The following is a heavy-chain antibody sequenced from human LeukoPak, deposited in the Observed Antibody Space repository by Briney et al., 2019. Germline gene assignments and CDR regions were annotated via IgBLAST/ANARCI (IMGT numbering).Heavy chain of an antibody. CDR3: ARGFNHYGSGSYYPMDV. D-gene: IGHD3-10*01. Sequence: TSETLSLTCVVSGYSITENWWSWVRQPPGKGLEWLGEIFHTGSTNYNPSFKSRVIISVDKSNNQFFLQLSSVTAADTAVYYCARGFNHYGSGSYYPMDVWGKGTTVTVSS. CDR1: GYSITENW. J-gene: IGHJ6*03. V-gene: IGHV4-4*02. CDR2: IFHTGST.